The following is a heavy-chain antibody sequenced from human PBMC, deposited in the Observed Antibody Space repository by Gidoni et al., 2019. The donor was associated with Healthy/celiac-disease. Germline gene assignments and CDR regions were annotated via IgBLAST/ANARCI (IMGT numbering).Heavy chain of an antibody. Sequence: QVQLQESGPGLVKPSQTLSLTCTVSGGSISSGGYYWSWIRQHPGKGLDWIGYIYYSGSTYYNPSLKSRVTISVDTSKNQFSLKLSSVTAADTAVYYCARGDYDFWSGYHNWFDPWGQGTLVTVSS. V-gene: IGHV4-31*03. D-gene: IGHD3-3*01. J-gene: IGHJ5*02. CDR2: IYYSGST. CDR3: ARGDYDFWSGYHNWFDP. CDR1: GGSISSGGYY.